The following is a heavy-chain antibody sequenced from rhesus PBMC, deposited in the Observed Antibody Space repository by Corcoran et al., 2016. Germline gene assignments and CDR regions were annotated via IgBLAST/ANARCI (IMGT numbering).Heavy chain of an antibody. D-gene: IGHD6-13*01. V-gene: IGHV4-169*02. CDR1: GGSISSSY. CDR2: IYGSGMST. J-gene: IGHJ4*01. Sequence: QLQLQESGPGLVKPSETLSVTCAVSGGSISSSYWSWIRQAPGKGLEWIGYIYGSGMSTNHNPSLKSRVTRSVDPSKNQLSLKLSSVTAADTAVYYCASDPYSSWSFDYWGQGVLVTVSS. CDR3: ASDPYSSWSFDY.